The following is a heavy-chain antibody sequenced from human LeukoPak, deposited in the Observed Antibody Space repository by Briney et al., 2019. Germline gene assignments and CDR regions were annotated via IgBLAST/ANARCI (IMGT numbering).Heavy chain of an antibody. CDR3: ARLNGKYCSGGSCYVDY. D-gene: IGHD2-15*01. CDR2: ISGDASST. J-gene: IGHJ4*02. CDR1: GFIFSGRA. Sequence: GGSLRLSCAASGFIFSGRAIAWVRQAPGKGLECASVISGDASSTYHADSVRGRFTIFRDNSRNTLYLQMNSLRAEDTAVYYCARLNGKYCSGGSCYVDYWGQGTLVTVSS. V-gene: IGHV3-23*01.